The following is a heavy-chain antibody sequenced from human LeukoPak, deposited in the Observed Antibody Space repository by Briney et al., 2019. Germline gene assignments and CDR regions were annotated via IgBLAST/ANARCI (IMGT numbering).Heavy chain of an antibody. Sequence: PGGSLRLSCAASGFSFKIYAMSWVRQAPGKGLEWVTAINNGGDSTYYADSVKGRFTISRDNSKDTLYLQMNSLRAEDTAVYYCARGVGGSYYGSDYWGQGTLVTVSS. V-gene: IGHV3-23*01. CDR2: INNGGDST. J-gene: IGHJ4*02. CDR1: GFSFKIYA. D-gene: IGHD1-26*01. CDR3: ARGVGGSYYGSDY.